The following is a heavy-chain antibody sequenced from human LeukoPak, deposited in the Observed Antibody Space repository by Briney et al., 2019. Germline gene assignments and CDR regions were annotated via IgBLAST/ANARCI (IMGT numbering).Heavy chain of an antibody. D-gene: IGHD3-22*01. Sequence: PSETLSLTCTVSGGSISSYYWSWIRQPPGKGLEWIGYIYYSGSTNYNPSLKSRVTISVDTSKNQFSLKLSSVTAADTAVYYCATTYYDSRGWFDPWGQGTLVTVSS. CDR3: ATTYYDSRGWFDP. CDR1: GGSISSYY. CDR2: IYYSGST. V-gene: IGHV4-59*01. J-gene: IGHJ5*02.